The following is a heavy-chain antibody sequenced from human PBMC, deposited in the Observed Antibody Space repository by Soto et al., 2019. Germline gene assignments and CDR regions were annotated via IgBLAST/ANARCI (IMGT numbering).Heavy chain of an antibody. J-gene: IGHJ6*02. CDR3: AKGRASGGLYGMDV. Sequence: GGSLRLSCVVSGFTFNNYAMNWVRLAPGKGLEWVSSISDSGGSTYYADSVKGRFTISRDNSKNTLYLQMNSLRAEDTAVYYCAKGRASGGLYGMDVWGQGTTVTV. CDR2: ISDSGGST. D-gene: IGHD2-15*01. V-gene: IGHV3-23*01. CDR1: GFTFNNYA.